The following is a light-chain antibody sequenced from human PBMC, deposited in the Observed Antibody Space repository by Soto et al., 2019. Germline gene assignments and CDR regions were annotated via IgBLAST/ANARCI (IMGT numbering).Light chain of an antibody. V-gene: IGLV2-14*01. CDR1: SSDVGGYNY. Sequence: QSALTQPASVSGSPGKSITISCTGTSSDVGGYNYVSWYQQHPGKSPKLMIYEVTNRPSGVSNRFSGSKSGNTASLTISGLQAEDETHYYCSSYTRSSTVVFGGGTKVTVL. CDR3: SSYTRSSTVV. CDR2: EVT. J-gene: IGLJ2*01.